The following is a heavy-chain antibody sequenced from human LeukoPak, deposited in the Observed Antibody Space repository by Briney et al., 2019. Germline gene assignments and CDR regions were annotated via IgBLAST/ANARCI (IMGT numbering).Heavy chain of an antibody. V-gene: IGHV4-34*01. CDR3: ARGGYYYDSSGYSYYY. D-gene: IGHD3-22*01. CDR1: GGSFSGYY. Sequence: PSETLSLTCAVYGGSFSGYYCSWIRQPPGKGLEWIGEINHSGSTNYNPSLKSRVTISVDTSKNQFSLKLSSVTAADTAVYYCARGGYYYDSSGYSYYYWGQGTLVTVSS. CDR2: INHSGST. J-gene: IGHJ4*02.